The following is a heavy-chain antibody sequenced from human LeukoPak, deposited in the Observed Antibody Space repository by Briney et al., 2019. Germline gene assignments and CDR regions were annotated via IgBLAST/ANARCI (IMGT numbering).Heavy chain of an antibody. D-gene: IGHD4-17*01. CDR2: IYCGGTT. CDR1: GFNVSSNY. CDR3: ARATTVTTTFDY. J-gene: IGHJ4*02. V-gene: IGHV3-53*01. Sequence: GGSLRLSWAASGFNVSSNYMSWVRQAPGKGLEWVSAIYCGGTTYYADSVKGRFTISRDNSKNTVYLQMNSLRAEDTALYYCARATTVTTTFDYWGQGTLVTVSS.